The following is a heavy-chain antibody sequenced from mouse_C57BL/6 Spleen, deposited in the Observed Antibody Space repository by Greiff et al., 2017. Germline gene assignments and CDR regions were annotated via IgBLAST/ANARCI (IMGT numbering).Heavy chain of an antibody. D-gene: IGHD1-1*01. J-gene: IGHJ2*01. CDR3: ATFTTVVDRKSLYYFDY. Sequence: EVNLVESGGGLVKPGGSLKLSCAASGFTFSDYGMHWVRQAPEKGLEWVAYISSGSSTIYYADTVKGRFTISRDNAKNTLFLQMTSLRSEDTAMYYCATFTTVVDRKSLYYFDYWGQGTTLTVSS. V-gene: IGHV5-17*01. CDR2: ISSGSSTI. CDR1: GFTFSDYG.